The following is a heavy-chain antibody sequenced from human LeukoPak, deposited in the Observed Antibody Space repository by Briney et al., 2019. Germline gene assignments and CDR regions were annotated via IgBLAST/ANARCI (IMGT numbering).Heavy chain of an antibody. V-gene: IGHV1-69*13. D-gene: IGHD3-10*01. Sequence: SVKVSCKASGGSVSTYAISWVRQAPGQGLEWMGGIIPFFGTPSYAQKFHGRVTITADESTNTAYMEVSSLRSEDTALYYCARYKVPPHQDSSMVPGVYYYYGMDVWGLGTTVTVSS. CDR3: ARYKVPPHQDSSMVPGVYYYYGMDV. CDR1: GGSVSTYA. CDR2: IIPFFGTP. J-gene: IGHJ6*02.